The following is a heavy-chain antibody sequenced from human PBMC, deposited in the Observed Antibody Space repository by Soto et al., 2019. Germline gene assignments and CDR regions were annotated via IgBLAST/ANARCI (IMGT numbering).Heavy chain of an antibody. CDR1: GGSISSGGYY. CDR3: ARSVFP. CDR2: IYYSGTT. V-gene: IGHV4-31*03. Sequence: QVHLQESGPGLVKPSQTLSLTCTVSGGSISSGGYYCGWIRQHPGKGLEWIGYIYYSGTTYDNPSLKSRVTMSVDTSKNQFSLKLSSVTAADTAVYYCARSVFPWGQGTLVTLSS. J-gene: IGHJ5*02.